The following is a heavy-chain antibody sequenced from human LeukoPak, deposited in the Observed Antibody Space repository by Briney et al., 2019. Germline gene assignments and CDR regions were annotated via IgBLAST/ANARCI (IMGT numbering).Heavy chain of an antibody. J-gene: IGHJ4*02. CDR2: IYHSGST. CDR3: ARGPHDYGGNDY. Sequence: SETLSLTCTVSGGSISSGGYYWSWIRQPPGKGLEWIGYIYHSGSTYYNPSLKSRVTISVDRSKNQFSLKLSSVTAADTAVYYCARGPHDYGGNDYWGQGTLVTVSS. V-gene: IGHV4-30-2*01. CDR1: GGSISSGGYY. D-gene: IGHD4-23*01.